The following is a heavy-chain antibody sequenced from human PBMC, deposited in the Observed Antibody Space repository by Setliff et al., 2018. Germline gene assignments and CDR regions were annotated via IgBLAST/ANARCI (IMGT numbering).Heavy chain of an antibody. CDR3: AKEHVVISFVRNSHQHYGMDV. Sequence: PSETLSLTCTPSGAPLSSGSYYWSWVRQSAGKGPEWIGHIYTNGATNYSPSLKSRVSISADTSKNVLSLRLTSVTAADTAVYYCAKEHVVISFVRNSHQHYGMDVWGQGTAVTVSS. CDR1: GAPLSSGSYY. D-gene: IGHD2-21*01. CDR2: IYTNGAT. V-gene: IGHV4-61*09. J-gene: IGHJ6*02.